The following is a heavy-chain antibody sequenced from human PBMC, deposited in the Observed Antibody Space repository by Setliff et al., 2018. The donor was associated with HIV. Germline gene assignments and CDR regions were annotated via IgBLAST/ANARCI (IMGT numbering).Heavy chain of an antibody. CDR1: GGALSTYA. CDR3: ALASIVSTARWNH. CDR2: IIPVFGTA. J-gene: IGHJ5*02. D-gene: IGHD1-26*01. V-gene: IGHV1-69*13. Sequence: GASVKVSCKASGGALSTYAINWVRQAPGQGLEWVGGIIPVFGTANYAQKLEGRVTITADESTSTAYMELSGLSSEDTAVYYCALASIVSTARWNHWGRGTLVTVSS.